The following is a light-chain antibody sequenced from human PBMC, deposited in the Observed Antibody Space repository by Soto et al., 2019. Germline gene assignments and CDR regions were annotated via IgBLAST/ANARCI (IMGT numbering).Light chain of an antibody. CDR3: QQYNSQWT. Sequence: DIQMTQSTTTLSASVGDRVTISCRASQSISSWLAWYQQKPGRAPKLLIYKASSLESGVPSRFSGSGSGTEFTLTTSSLQPDDFATYYCQQYNSQWTFGQGTKVDIK. V-gene: IGKV1-5*03. CDR2: KAS. CDR1: QSISSW. J-gene: IGKJ1*01.